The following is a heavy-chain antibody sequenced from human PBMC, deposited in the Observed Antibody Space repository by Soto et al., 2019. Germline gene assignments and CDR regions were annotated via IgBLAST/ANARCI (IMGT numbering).Heavy chain of an antibody. D-gene: IGHD5-12*01. Sequence: SETLSLTYTVSGGSINTFYWSWVRQPAGKGLVWIGRIFSSGSTSFNPSLESRVAMSVDTSKNHFSLNLSSVTAADMAVYYCAREGSYSAYNFAHGIQLWSFDFWGQGALVTVSS. CDR2: IFSSGST. CDR1: GGSINTFY. CDR3: AREGSYSAYNFAHGIQLWSFDF. J-gene: IGHJ4*02. V-gene: IGHV4-4*07.